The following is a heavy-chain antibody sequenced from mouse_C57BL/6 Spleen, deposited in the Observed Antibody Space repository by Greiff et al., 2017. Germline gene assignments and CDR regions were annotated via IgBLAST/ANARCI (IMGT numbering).Heavy chain of an antibody. J-gene: IGHJ1*03. D-gene: IGHD2-4*01. CDR2: ISYDGSN. Sequence: EVQLQESGPGLVKPSQSLSLTCSVTGYSITSGYYWNWIRQFPGNKLEWMGYISYDGSNNYNPSLKNRISITRDTSKNQFFLKLNSVTTEDTATYYCARDPFIYYDYEWYFDVWGTGTTVTVSS. CDR3: ARDPFIYYDYEWYFDV. V-gene: IGHV3-6*01. CDR1: GYSITSGYY.